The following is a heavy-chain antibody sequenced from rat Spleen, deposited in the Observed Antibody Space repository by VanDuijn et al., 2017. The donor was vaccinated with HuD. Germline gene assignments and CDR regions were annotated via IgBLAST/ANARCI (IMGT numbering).Heavy chain of an antibody. CDR3: ARSDYYDGLFDY. V-gene: IGHV5-22*01. Sequence: EVQLVESGGGLVQPGRSLKLSCAASGFTFSDYYMAWVRQAPKKGLEWVASISYEGSSTYYGDSVKGRFTISRDNAKSTLYLQMNSLRSEDTATYYCARSDYYDGLFDYWGQGVMVTVSS. J-gene: IGHJ2*01. D-gene: IGHD1-12*02. CDR1: GFTFSDYY. CDR2: ISYEGSST.